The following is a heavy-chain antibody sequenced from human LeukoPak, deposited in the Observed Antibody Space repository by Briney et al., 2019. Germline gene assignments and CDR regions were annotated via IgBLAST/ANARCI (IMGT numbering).Heavy chain of an antibody. CDR2: INTNTGNP. CDR3: ARGRDSSGWKREDKGFDY. J-gene: IGHJ4*02. V-gene: IGHV7-4-1*02. CDR1: GYTFTSYA. D-gene: IGHD6-19*01. Sequence: ASVKVSCKASGYTFTSYAMNWVRQAPGQGLEWMGWINTNTGNPTYAQGFTGRFVFSLDTSVSTAYLQISSLKAEDTAVYYCARGRDSSGWKREDKGFDYWGQGTLVTVSS.